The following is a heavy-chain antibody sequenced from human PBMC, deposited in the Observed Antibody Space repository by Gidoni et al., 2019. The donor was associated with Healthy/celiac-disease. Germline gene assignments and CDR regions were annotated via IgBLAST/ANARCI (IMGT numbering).Heavy chain of an antibody. Sequence: QVQLQQWGAGLLKPSETLSLTCAVYGGSFSGYYWSWIRQPPGKGLEWIGEINHSGSTNYNPSLKSRVTISVDTSKNQFSLKLSSVTAADTAVYYCASRPKIPSGSYYDFDYWGQGTLVTVSS. J-gene: IGHJ4*02. CDR2: INHSGST. CDR3: ASRPKIPSGSYYDFDY. V-gene: IGHV4-34*01. D-gene: IGHD1-26*01. CDR1: GGSFSGYY.